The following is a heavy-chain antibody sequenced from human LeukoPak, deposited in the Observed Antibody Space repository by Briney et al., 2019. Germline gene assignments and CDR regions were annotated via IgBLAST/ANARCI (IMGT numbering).Heavy chain of an antibody. Sequence: PGGSLRLSCAASGFTVSSNYMSCVRQAPGKGLEWVSVIYSGGSTYYADSVKGRFTISRDNSKNTLYLQMNSLRAEDTAVYYCAKDDYYYDSSGFDYWGQGTLVTVSS. CDR1: GFTVSSNY. CDR3: AKDDYYYDSSGFDY. CDR2: IYSGGST. V-gene: IGHV3-66*01. D-gene: IGHD3-22*01. J-gene: IGHJ4*02.